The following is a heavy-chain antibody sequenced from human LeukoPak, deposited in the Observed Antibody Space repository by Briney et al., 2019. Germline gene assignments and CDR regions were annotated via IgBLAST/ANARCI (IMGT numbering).Heavy chain of an antibody. V-gene: IGHV1-2*02. CDR2: VNPNSGGT. CDR3: ARDRRYPKEGPIVY. J-gene: IGHJ4*02. CDR1: GYTLTGYY. Sequence: ASVKVSCKASGYTLTGYYMHWVRQAPGQGLEWMGRVNPNSGGTNYAQKFQGRVTMTRDTSISTAYMELSRLRSDDTAVYYCARDRRYPKEGPIVYWGQGTLVTVSS. D-gene: IGHD1-14*01.